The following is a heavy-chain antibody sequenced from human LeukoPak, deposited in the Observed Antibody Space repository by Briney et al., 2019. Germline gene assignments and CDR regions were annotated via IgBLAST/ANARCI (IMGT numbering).Heavy chain of an antibody. CDR2: FDPEDGET. D-gene: IGHD6-19*01. Sequence: ASVKVSCKVSGYTLTELSMHWVRQAPGKGLEWMGGFDPEDGETIYAQKFQGRVTMTEGTSTDTAYMELSSVRSEDTAVYYCATDIAVAGTYWFDPWGQGTLVTVSS. V-gene: IGHV1-24*01. CDR3: ATDIAVAGTYWFDP. J-gene: IGHJ5*02. CDR1: GYTLTELS.